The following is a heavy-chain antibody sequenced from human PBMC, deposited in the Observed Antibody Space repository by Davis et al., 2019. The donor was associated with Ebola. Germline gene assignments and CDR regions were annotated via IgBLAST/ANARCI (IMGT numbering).Heavy chain of an antibody. J-gene: IGHJ4*02. V-gene: IGHV1-18*04. CDR1: LYTFTNYG. D-gene: IGHD1-1*01. Sequence: SVTVSRMPSLYTFTNYGITCVRHAPGQGLEWMGWFNPHNGNTKYAQNVQGRVIMTSDTATTTAYMEVGSLRSDDTAVYYCARAQFPTTSDHWGQGTLVTVSS. CDR2: FNPHNGNT. CDR3: ARAQFPTTSDH.